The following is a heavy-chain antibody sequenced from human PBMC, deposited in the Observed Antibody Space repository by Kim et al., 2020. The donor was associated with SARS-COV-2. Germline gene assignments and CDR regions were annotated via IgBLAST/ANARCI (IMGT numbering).Heavy chain of an antibody. Sequence: GGSLRLSCAASGFTFSNIVMRWVRQAPGKGLEWVAFITGGGDRTDYADSVRGRFTISRDNSKNTFYLQMTSLTAEDTAVYYCAKGGGVGGSAWAAYWGQG. J-gene: IGHJ4*02. CDR1: GFTFSNIV. CDR3: AKGGGVGGSAWAAY. V-gene: IGHV3-23*01. D-gene: IGHD6-19*01. CDR2: ITGGGDRT.